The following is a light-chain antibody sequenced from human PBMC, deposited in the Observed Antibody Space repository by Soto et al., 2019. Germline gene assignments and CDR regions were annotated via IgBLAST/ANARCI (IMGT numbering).Light chain of an antibody. CDR3: CSFALRSTLI. CDR2: DVS. Sequence: QSALTQPRSVSGSPGQSVTISCTGTSSDVGGYNYVSWYQEQPGKAPKLMIYDVSKRPSGVPDRFSGSKSGNTASLTISGLQAEDEADYYCCSFALRSTLIFGGGTKLTVL. CDR1: SSDVGGYNY. J-gene: IGLJ2*01. V-gene: IGLV2-11*01.